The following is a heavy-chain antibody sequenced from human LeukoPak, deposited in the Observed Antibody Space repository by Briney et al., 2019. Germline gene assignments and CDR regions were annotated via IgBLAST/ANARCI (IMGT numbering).Heavy chain of an antibody. J-gene: IGHJ5*02. CDR3: ARDIGYDSSGSAGQNWFDP. V-gene: IGHV4-59*01. Sequence: SETLSLTCAVYGGSFSGYYWSWIRQPPGKGLEWIGYIYYSGSTNYNPSLKSRVTISVDTSKNQFSLKLSSVTAADTAVYYCARDIGYDSSGSAGQNWFDPWGQGTLVTVSS. D-gene: IGHD3-22*01. CDR2: IYYSGST. CDR1: GGSFSGYY.